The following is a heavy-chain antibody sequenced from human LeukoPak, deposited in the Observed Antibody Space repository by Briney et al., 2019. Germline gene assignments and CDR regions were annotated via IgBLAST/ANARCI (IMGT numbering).Heavy chain of an antibody. CDR3: ARVPGLSKAVDY. D-gene: IGHD6-19*01. V-gene: IGHV2-70*01. CDR2: IDWDDDK. Sequence: ESGPTLVKATQTLTLTCTFSGFSLSTSGMCVGWIRQPPGKALEWLALIDWDDDKYFSTSLKTRLTISKDTSKNQVVLTMTNMDPVDTATYYCARVPGLSKAVDYWGQGTLVAVSS. J-gene: IGHJ4*02. CDR1: GFSLSTSGMC.